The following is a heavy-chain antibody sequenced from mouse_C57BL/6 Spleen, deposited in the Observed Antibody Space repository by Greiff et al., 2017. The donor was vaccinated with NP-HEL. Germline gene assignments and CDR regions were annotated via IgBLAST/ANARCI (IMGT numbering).Heavy chain of an antibody. J-gene: IGHJ3*01. CDR1: GYTFTSYW. CDR2: IDPNNGGT. V-gene: IGHV1-72*01. D-gene: IGHD2-4*01. Sequence: QVQLQQPGAELVKPGASVKLSCKASGYTFTSYWMHWVKQRPGRGLGWIGRIDPNNGGTKYNEKFKSKATLTVDKPSSTAYMQLSSLTSEDSAVYYCAKVYYDYDGFAYWGQGTLVTVSA. CDR3: AKVYYDYDGFAY.